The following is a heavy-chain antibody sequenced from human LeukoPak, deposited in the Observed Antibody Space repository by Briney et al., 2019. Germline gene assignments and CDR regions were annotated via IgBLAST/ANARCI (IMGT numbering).Heavy chain of an antibody. Sequence: GGSLRLSCAASGFSFSDYSMNWVRQAPGKGLEWVSSIRSSTSNIYYADSVKGRFTISRDNAKNSLYLQMNSLRAEDTAVYYCARDVAFYDSSGYYYDPHFDYWGQGTLVTVSS. CDR1: GFSFSDYS. V-gene: IGHV3-21*01. CDR2: IRSSTSNI. CDR3: ARDVAFYDSSGYYYDPHFDY. D-gene: IGHD3-22*01. J-gene: IGHJ4*02.